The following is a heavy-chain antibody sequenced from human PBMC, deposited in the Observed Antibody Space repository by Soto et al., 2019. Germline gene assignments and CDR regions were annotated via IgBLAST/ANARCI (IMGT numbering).Heavy chain of an antibody. Sequence: SVKVSCKASGGTFSSYAISWVRQAPGQGLEWMGGIIPIFGTANYAQKFQGRVTITADESTSTAYMELSSLRSEDTAVYYCARSRDCSSTSCYVYYYYGMDVWGQGTTVTVSS. CDR2: IIPIFGTA. V-gene: IGHV1-69*13. CDR1: GGTFSSYA. D-gene: IGHD2-2*01. J-gene: IGHJ6*02. CDR3: ARSRDCSSTSCYVYYYYGMDV.